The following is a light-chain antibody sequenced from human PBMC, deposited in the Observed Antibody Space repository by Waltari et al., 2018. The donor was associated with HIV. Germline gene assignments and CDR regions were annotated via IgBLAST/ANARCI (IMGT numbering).Light chain of an antibody. CDR1: PTVSNN. J-gene: IGKJ1*01. V-gene: IGKV3-15*01. CDR3: QQYDDWPRT. CDR2: GAS. Sequence: EIVLTQSPATLSFSPGDRVTLSGRASPTVSNNLAWYQQKAGQAPRLLIHGASTRAPGLAARYSRTGSWTEFTLTITSLQAAEFAVYYCQQYDDWPRTCGQGTKV.